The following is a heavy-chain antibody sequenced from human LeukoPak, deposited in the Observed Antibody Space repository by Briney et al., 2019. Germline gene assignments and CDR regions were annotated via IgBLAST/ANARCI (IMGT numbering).Heavy chain of an antibody. Sequence: ASVKVSCKASGYTFTSYAISWVRQAPGQGLEWIGWLSVYNTNTNYAQKLQGRGTVTTDTSTSTAYMELRSLTSDDTAVYYCARVEEVRGGITSFDYWGQGTLVTVSS. CDR3: ARVEEVRGGITSFDY. J-gene: IGHJ4*02. CDR1: GYTFTSYA. CDR2: LSVYNTNT. D-gene: IGHD3-10*01. V-gene: IGHV1-18*01.